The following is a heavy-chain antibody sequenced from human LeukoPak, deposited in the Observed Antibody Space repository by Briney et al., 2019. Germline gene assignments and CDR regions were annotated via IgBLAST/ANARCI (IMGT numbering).Heavy chain of an antibody. Sequence: ASVKVSCKASGYTFTDSYIRWVRQAPGQRLEWMGWINPDSGGTNYAQKFQGRVTVTRDTSISTAYMELSRLRSDDTAVYYCARDYDGENAFDIWGQGTMVTVSS. CDR1: GYTFTDSY. V-gene: IGHV1-2*02. D-gene: IGHD3-16*01. CDR3: ARDYDGENAFDI. J-gene: IGHJ3*02. CDR2: INPDSGGT.